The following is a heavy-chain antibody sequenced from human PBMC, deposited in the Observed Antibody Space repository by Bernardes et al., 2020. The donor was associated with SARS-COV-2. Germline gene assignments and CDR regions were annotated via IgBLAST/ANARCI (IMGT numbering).Heavy chain of an antibody. J-gene: IGHJ4*02. CDR3: VRDNSAFDY. V-gene: IGHV1-46*01. CDR1: GYTFTSYG. D-gene: IGHD1-1*01. CDR2: ILPSDGST. Sequence: ASVKVSCKASGYTFTSYGISWVRQAPGQGLEWMAMILPSDGSTSYPQNFQGRVTMTMDTSTATVYLELASLRYEDTALYYCVRDNSAFDYWGQGTLVTVSS.